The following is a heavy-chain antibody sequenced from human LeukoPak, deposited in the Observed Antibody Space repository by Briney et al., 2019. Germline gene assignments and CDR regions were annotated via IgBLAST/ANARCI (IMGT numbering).Heavy chain of an antibody. J-gene: IGHJ3*01. CDR2: IYHTGDT. D-gene: IGHD1-14*01. CDR3: ARAWYQGGSDF. Sequence: SETLSLTCTVSGYSITNGHYWGWIRQPPGQGLEWIGSIYHTGDTYYNPSLKSRVTISGDMSQNQFSLRLTSVTAADMAVYYCARAWYQGGSDFWGQGTMVTVSS. V-gene: IGHV4-38-2*02. CDR1: GYSITNGHY.